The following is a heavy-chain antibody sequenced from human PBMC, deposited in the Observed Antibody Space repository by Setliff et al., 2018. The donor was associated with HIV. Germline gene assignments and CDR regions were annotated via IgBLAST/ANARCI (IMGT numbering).Heavy chain of an antibody. Sequence: PSETLSLTCTVYGGSFSNYYTNWIRQPPGKGLEWIGELSPSGTTRSNPSLQSRVTISLDTSNNQFSLNLTSVTAADTAVYYCASFFVTTVTNQDYWGQGTPVTVSS. CDR2: LSPSGTT. J-gene: IGHJ4*02. D-gene: IGHD4-17*01. V-gene: IGHV4-34*01. CDR1: GGSFSNYY. CDR3: ASFFVTTVTNQDY.